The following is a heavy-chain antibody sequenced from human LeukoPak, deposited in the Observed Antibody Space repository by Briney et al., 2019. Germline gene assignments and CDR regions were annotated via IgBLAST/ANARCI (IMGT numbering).Heavy chain of an antibody. CDR1: GFTFSNYE. CDR2: INHRGST. D-gene: IGHD3-9*01. Sequence: GSLRLSCAASGFTFSNYEMNWVRQPPGKGLEWIGEINHRGSTKYNPSLKSRVTISVDTSKNQFSLNLRSATAADTAVYYCARGDILTGYSYWGQGTLVTVSS. J-gene: IGHJ4*02. V-gene: IGHV4-34*01. CDR3: ARGDILTGYSY.